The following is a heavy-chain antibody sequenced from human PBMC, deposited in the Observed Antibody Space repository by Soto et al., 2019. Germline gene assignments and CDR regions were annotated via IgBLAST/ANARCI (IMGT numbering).Heavy chain of an antibody. Sequence: PSETLSLTCTVSGGSISSSDYYWSWIRQPPGKGLEWIGYIYYSGSTYYNPSLKSRVTISVDTSKNQFSLKLSSVTAADTAVYYCARDETRVVYYYYGMDVWGQGTRVTVSS. J-gene: IGHJ6*02. V-gene: IGHV4-30-4*01. CDR2: IYYSGST. CDR1: GGSISSSDYY. D-gene: IGHD3-3*01. CDR3: ARDETRVVYYYYGMDV.